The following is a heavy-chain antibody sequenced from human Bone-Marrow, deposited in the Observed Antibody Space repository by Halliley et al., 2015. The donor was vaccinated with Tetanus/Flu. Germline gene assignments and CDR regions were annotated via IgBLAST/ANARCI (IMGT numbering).Heavy chain of an antibody. J-gene: IGHJ4*02. V-gene: IGHV4-28*01. CDR3: ARNFWPYDYVWGTLGQ. CDR2: IFYEGMT. Sequence: YIFYEGMTDYNPSLKSLITLSVDTSKNQFSLKLTSFTAADTAVYFCARNFWPYDYVWGTLGQWGQGTLVSVSS. D-gene: IGHD3-16*01.